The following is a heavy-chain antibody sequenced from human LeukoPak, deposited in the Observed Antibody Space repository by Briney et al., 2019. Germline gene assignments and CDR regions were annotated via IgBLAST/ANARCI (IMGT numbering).Heavy chain of an antibody. CDR1: GFIITSEY. CDR2: ISGSGGNT. V-gene: IGHV3-23*01. Sequence: GGSLRLSCAASGFIITSEYMGWVRQAPGKGLEWVSAISGSGGNTYYADSVKGRFTISRDNSKNTLYLQMNSLRAEDRAIYYCAKGPLIEVAGTTWDYWGQGTLVTVSS. J-gene: IGHJ4*02. CDR3: AKGPLIEVAGTTWDY. D-gene: IGHD6-19*01.